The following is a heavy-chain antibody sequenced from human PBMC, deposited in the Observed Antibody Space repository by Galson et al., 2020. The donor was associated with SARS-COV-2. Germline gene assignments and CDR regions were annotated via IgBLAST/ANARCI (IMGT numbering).Heavy chain of an antibody. J-gene: IGHJ6*02. CDR3: ARKVGYYYYYGMDV. CDR2: ISSSSSYI. CDR1: GFTFSSYS. V-gene: IGHV3-21*01. Sequence: GGSLRLSCAASGFTFSSYSMNWVRQAPGKGLEWVSSISSSSSYIYYADSVKGRFTISRDNAKNSLYLQMNSLRAEDTAVYYCARKVGYYYYYGMDVWGQGTTVTVSS.